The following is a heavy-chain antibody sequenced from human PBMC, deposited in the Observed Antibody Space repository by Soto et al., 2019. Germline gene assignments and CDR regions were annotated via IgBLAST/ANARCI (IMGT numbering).Heavy chain of an antibody. CDR3: AKDAIAVAGWGPYYPMDCGLDY. V-gene: IGHV3-30*18. J-gene: IGHJ4*02. CDR2: ISYDGSNK. Sequence: GGSLRLSCAASGFTFSSYGMHWVRQAPGKGLEWVAVISYDGSNKYYSDSVKGRSTISRDNSKSTPYLQMNSLRAEDTAVYYGAKDAIAVAGWGPYYPMDCGLDYWGQGTLVTVSS. CDR1: GFTFSSYG. D-gene: IGHD6-19*01.